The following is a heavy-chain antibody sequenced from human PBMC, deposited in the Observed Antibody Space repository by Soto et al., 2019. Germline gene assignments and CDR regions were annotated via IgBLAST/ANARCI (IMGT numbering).Heavy chain of an antibody. J-gene: IGHJ6*02. CDR3: TRPILRDSIDV. D-gene: IGHD2-21*02. Sequence: EVQLVESGGGVVQPGGSLKLSCAASGFTFSGSAMHWVRQASGKGLEWVGRIRSKANSYATAYAASVKGRFTSSRDDSKNTAYLQMNSLKTEDTAVYYGTRPILRDSIDVWGQGTTVTVSS. CDR1: GFTFSGSA. V-gene: IGHV3-73*01. CDR2: IRSKANSYAT.